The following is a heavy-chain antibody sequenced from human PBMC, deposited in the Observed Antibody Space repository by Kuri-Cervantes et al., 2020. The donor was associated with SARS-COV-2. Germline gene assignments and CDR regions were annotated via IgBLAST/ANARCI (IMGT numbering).Heavy chain of an antibody. J-gene: IGHJ4*02. Sequence: ASVKVSCKASGYTFTSYGISWVRQAPGQGLEWMGWISAYNGNTNYAQKFQGRVTMTRDTSISTAYMELSRLRSDDTAVYYCARGGLRYFDWLPDQDYFDYWGQGTLVTVSS. V-gene: IGHV1-18*01. CDR3: ARGGLRYFDWLPDQDYFDY. CDR2: ISAYNGNT. CDR1: GYTFTSYG. D-gene: IGHD3-9*01.